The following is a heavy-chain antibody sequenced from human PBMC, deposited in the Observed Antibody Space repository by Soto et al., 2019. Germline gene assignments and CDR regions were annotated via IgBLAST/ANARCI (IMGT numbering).Heavy chain of an antibody. CDR2: IYHSGST. CDR3: ASAGGLGAVAADY. V-gene: IGHV4-30-2*01. CDR1: GGSISSGGYS. Sequence: QLQLQESGSGLVKPSQTLSLTCAVSGGSISSGGYSWSWIRQPPGKGLEWIGYIYHSGSTYYNPSRKSRVTISVDMSKNQFSLKLSSVTAADTAVYYCASAGGLGAVAADYWGQGTLVTVSS. D-gene: IGHD6-19*01. J-gene: IGHJ4*02.